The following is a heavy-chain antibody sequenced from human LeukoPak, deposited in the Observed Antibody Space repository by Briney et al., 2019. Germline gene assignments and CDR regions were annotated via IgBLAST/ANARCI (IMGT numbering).Heavy chain of an antibody. CDR2: TYYRSKWYN. D-gene: IGHD4-23*01. Sequence: SQTLSLTCAISGDSVSSNSAAWNWIRQSPSRGLEWLGRTYYRSKWYNDYTVSMRSRITINPDTSKNQFSLQLNSVTPEDTAVYYCARGMVKINYYMDVWGKGITVTVSS. V-gene: IGHV6-1*01. CDR3: ARGMVKINYYMDV. CDR1: GDSVSSNSAA. J-gene: IGHJ6*03.